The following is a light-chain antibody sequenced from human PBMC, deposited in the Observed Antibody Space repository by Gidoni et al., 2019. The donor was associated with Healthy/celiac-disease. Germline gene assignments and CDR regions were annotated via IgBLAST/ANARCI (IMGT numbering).Light chain of an antibody. CDR3: QQRSNWPPT. CDR2: DAS. J-gene: IGKJ4*01. V-gene: IGKV3-11*01. Sequence: IVLTQSPATLSFSPGERATLPCRASQSVSSYLAWYQQKPGQAPRLLIYDASNRATGIPARFSGSGSGTDFTLTISSLEPEDFAVYYCQQRSNWPPTFGGGTKVEIK. CDR1: QSVSSY.